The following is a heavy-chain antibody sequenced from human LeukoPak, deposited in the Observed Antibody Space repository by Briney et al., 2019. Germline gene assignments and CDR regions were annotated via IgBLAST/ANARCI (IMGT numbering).Heavy chain of an antibody. CDR3: ASSLYCSSTSCRSLDP. J-gene: IGHJ5*02. D-gene: IGHD2-2*01. CDR1: GGSISSHY. V-gene: IGHV4-59*11. Sequence: SETLSLTCTVSGGSISSHYWSWIRQPPGKGLEWIGYIYYSGSTNYNPSLKSRVTISVDTSKNQFSLKLSSVTAADTAVYCYASSLYCSSTSCRSLDPWGQGTLVSVSS. CDR2: IYYSGST.